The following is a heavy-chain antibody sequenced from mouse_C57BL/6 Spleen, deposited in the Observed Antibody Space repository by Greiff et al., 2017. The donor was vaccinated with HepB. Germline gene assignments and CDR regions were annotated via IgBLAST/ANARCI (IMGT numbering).Heavy chain of an antibody. CDR2: IYPGDGDT. CDR3: ARSRAGSGYGDAMDY. CDR1: GYAFSSYW. D-gene: IGHD3-2*02. J-gene: IGHJ4*01. Sequence: QVQLQQSGAELVKPGASVKISCKASGYAFSSYWMNWVKQRPGKGLEWIGQIYPGDGDTNYNGKFKGKATLTADKSSSTAYMQLSSLTSEDSAVYFCARSRAGSGYGDAMDYWGQGTSVTVSS. V-gene: IGHV1-80*01.